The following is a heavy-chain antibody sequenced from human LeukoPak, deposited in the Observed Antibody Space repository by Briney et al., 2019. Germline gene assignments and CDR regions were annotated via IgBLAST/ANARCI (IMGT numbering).Heavy chain of an antibody. V-gene: IGHV4-38-2*02. Sequence: SETLSLTCTVSGYSISSGYYWGWIRQPPGKGLEWIGNIYHSGSTYYNPSLNSRVTISVDTSKNQFSLKLSSVTAADTAVYYCAAHSNYGAFDYWGQGTLVTVSS. CDR3: AAHSNYGAFDY. CDR2: IYHSGST. J-gene: IGHJ4*02. CDR1: GYSISSGYY. D-gene: IGHD4-11*01.